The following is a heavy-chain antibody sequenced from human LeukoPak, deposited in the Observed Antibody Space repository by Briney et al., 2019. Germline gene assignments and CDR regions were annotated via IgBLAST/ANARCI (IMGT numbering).Heavy chain of an antibody. J-gene: IGHJ6*03. CDR2: INPSGGST. Sequence: ASVKVSCKASGYTFTSYYMHWVRQAPGQGLEWMGIINPSGGSTSYAQKFQGRVTMTRDMSTSTIYMELSSLRAEDTAVFYCARVVGVAWSERRPGQYYMDVWGKGTTVTVSS. CDR3: ARVVGVAWSERRPGQYYMDV. CDR1: GYTFTSYY. D-gene: IGHD6-19*01. V-gene: IGHV1-46*01.